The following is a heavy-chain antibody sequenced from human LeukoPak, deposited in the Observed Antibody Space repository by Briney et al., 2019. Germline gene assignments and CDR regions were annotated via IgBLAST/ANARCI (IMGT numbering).Heavy chain of an antibody. J-gene: IGHJ6*03. CDR2: IYYSGST. CDR3: ANYYYYMDV. CDR1: GGSISSYY. Sequence: PSETLSLTCTVSGGSISSYYWSWIRQPPGKGLEWIGYIYYSGSTYYNPSLKSRVTISVDTSKNQFSLKLSSVTAADTAVYYCANYYYYMDVWGKGTTVTVSS. V-gene: IGHV4-59*12.